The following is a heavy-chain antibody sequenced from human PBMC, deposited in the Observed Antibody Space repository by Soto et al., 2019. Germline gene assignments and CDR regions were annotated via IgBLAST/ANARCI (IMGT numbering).Heavy chain of an antibody. CDR2: INYSGST. CDR3: ARQTYFDWLFDWFDP. J-gene: IGHJ5*02. Sequence: SETLSLTCTVSGASISSSGYYWGWIRQPPDKGLEWIGSINYSGSTYYNPSLKSRVTISVDTSKNQFSLKLSSVTAADTAVYYCARQTYFDWLFDWFDPWGQGTLVTVSS. V-gene: IGHV4-39*01. D-gene: IGHD3-9*01. CDR1: GASISSSGYY.